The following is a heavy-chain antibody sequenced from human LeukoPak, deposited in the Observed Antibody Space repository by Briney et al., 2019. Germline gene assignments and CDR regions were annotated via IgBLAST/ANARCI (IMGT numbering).Heavy chain of an antibody. CDR1: GFTFSSYG. J-gene: IGHJ5*02. V-gene: IGHV3-33*01. D-gene: IGHD6-13*01. Sequence: GGSLRLSCAASGFTFSSYGMHWVRQAPGKGLEWVAVIWYDGSNKYYAGSVKGRFTISRDNSKNTLYLQMNSLRAEDTAVYYCARDHFNRHSSWYLDWFDPWGQGTLVTVSS. CDR3: ARDHFNRHSSWYLDWFDP. CDR2: IWYDGSNK.